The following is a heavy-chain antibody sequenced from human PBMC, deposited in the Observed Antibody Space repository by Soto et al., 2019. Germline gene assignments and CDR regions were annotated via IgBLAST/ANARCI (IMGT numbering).Heavy chain of an antibody. D-gene: IGHD3-10*01. CDR2: INPNSGGT. CDR3: ARDMAKYTSYGMDV. V-gene: IGHV1-2*04. CDR1: GYTFTGYY. Sequence: GASVKVSCKASGYTFTGYYMHWVRQAPGQGLEWMGWINPNSGGTNYAQKFQGWVTMTRDTSISTAYMELSRLRSDGTAVYYCARDMAKYTSYGMDVWGQGTTVTVSS. J-gene: IGHJ6*02.